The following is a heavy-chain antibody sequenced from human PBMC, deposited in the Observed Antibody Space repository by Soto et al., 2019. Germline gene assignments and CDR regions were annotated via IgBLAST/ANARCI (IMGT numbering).Heavy chain of an antibody. D-gene: IGHD2-15*01. CDR2: IYYSGST. CDR3: ARGDIVVVVAATPYAFDI. J-gene: IGHJ3*02. V-gene: IGHV4-59*01. Sequence: SETLSLTCTVSGGSISSYYWSWIRQPPGKGLEWIGYIYYSGSTNYNPSLKSRVTISVDTSKNQFSLKLSSVTAADTAVYYCARGDIVVVVAATPYAFDIWGQGTMVT. CDR1: GGSISSYY.